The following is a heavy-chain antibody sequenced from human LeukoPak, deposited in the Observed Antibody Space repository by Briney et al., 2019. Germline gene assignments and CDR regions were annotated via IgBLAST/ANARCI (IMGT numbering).Heavy chain of an antibody. CDR2: ISSSGSTI. V-gene: IGHV3-48*03. D-gene: IGHD2-15*01. J-gene: IGHJ6*04. CDR3: AREVVYLAADYGMDV. CDR1: GFTFSSYE. Sequence: PGGSLRLSCAASGFTFSSYEMNWVRQAPGKGLEWVSYISSSGSTIYYADSVKGRFTISRDNAENSLYLQMNSLRAEDTAVYYCAREVVYLAADYGMDVWGKGTTVTVSS.